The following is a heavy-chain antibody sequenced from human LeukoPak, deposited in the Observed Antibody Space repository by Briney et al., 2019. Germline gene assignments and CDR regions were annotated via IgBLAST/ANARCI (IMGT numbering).Heavy chain of an antibody. V-gene: IGHV3-23*01. J-gene: IGHJ4*02. CDR1: GFTFSSYA. CDR3: AKDRSWGCFDY. D-gene: IGHD7-27*01. Sequence: GGFLRLSCAASGFTFSSYAMSWVRQAPGKGLEWVSAISGSGTSTYYADSVKGRFTISRDNSKNTLYLQMNSLRAEDTAVYYCAKDRSWGCFDYWGQGTLVTVSS. CDR2: ISGSGTST.